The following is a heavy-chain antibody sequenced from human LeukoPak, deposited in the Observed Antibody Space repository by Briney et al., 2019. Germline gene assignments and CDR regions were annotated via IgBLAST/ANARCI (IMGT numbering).Heavy chain of an antibody. V-gene: IGHV3-23*01. Sequence: GGSLRLSCAASEFSFSNYAMNWVRQAPGKGLEWVSTISTGGGSTYYADSVKGRFTISRDNSKNTLYLQMNRLRADDTAIYYCAKAKGAYGDHCYYYMDVWGKGTTVTVSS. CDR2: ISTGGGST. J-gene: IGHJ6*03. CDR3: AKAKGAYGDHCYYYMDV. D-gene: IGHD4-17*01. CDR1: EFSFSNYA.